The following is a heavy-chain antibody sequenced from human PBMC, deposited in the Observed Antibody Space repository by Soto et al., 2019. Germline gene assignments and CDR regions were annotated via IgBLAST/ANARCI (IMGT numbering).Heavy chain of an antibody. CDR3: AGSVVGHGEIDY. Sequence: GASVKVSCKASGGTFSSYAISWVRQAPGQGLEWMGGIIPIFGTANYAQKFQGRVTITADESTSTAYMELSSLRSEDTAVYYCAGSVVGHGEIDYWGQGTLVTVSS. D-gene: IGHD1-26*01. J-gene: IGHJ4*02. CDR1: GGTFSSYA. CDR2: IIPIFGTA. V-gene: IGHV1-69*13.